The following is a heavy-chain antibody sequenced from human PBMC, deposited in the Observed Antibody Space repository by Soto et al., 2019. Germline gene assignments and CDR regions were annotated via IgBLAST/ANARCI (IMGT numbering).Heavy chain of an antibody. Sequence: QVQLQESGPGLVKPSETLSLTCTVSGGSISSYYWSWIRQPPGKGLEWIGYIYYSGSTNYNPSLKSRVTISVDTSKNQFSLKLSSVTAADTAVYYCARRWGRTLDYCGQGTLVTVSS. CDR2: IYYSGST. CDR3: ARRWGRTLDY. V-gene: IGHV4-59*08. D-gene: IGHD7-27*01. J-gene: IGHJ4*02. CDR1: GGSISSYY.